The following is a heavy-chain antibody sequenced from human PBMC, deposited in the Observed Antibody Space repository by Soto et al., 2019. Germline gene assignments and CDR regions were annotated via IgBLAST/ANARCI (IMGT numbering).Heavy chain of an antibody. J-gene: IGHJ4*02. D-gene: IGHD1-1*01. V-gene: IGHV3-30*18. Sequence: PGGSLRLSCAVSGFTLSSYGMQWVRQAPGKGLEWVAVISYDGSNKYYGESVKGRFTISRDNSKNTLYLQMNSLRAEDTAVYYCAKDFKRGTADYWGQGTLVTVSS. CDR3: AKDFKRGTADY. CDR2: ISYDGSNK. CDR1: GFTLSSYG.